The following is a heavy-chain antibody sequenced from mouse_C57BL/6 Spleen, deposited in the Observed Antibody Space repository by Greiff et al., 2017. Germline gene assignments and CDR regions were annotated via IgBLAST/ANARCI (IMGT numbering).Heavy chain of an antibody. Sequence: QVQLQQPGAELVKPGASVKLSCKASGYTFTSYWMHWVKQRPGQGLAWIGMIHPNSGSTNYNEKFKSKATLTVAKSSSTAYMQLSSLTSEDSAVYYCARHYGNYGGYFDYWGQGTTRTVSS. CDR1: GYTFTSYW. D-gene: IGHD2-1*01. CDR3: ARHYGNYGGYFDY. CDR2: IHPNSGST. V-gene: IGHV1-64*01. J-gene: IGHJ2*01.